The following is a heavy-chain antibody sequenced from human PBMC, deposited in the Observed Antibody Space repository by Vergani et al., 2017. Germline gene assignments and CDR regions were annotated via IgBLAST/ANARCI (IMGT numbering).Heavy chain of an antibody. CDR1: GGSFSGYY. CDR3: ARGSSGWYSRRTGWFDP. V-gene: IGHV4-34*01. Sequence: QVQLQQWGAGLLKPSETLSLTCAVYGGSFSGYYWSWIRQPPGKGLEWIGEINHSGSTNYNPSLKSRVTISVDTSKSQFSLKLSSVTAADTAVYYCARGSSGWYSRRTGWFDPWGQGTLVTVSS. J-gene: IGHJ5*02. D-gene: IGHD6-19*01. CDR2: INHSGST.